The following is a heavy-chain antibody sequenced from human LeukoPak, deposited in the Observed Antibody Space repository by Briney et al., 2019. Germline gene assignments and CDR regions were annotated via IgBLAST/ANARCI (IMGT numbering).Heavy chain of an antibody. J-gene: IGHJ4*02. CDR2: IYSGGST. Sequence: PGGSLRLSCAASGFTVSSNYMSWVRQAPGKGLEWVSVIYSGGSTYYADSVKGRFTISRDNSKNTLYLQMNSLRAEDTAVHYCARGYSYGSLYFDYWGQGTLVTVSS. V-gene: IGHV3-53*01. D-gene: IGHD5-18*01. CDR3: ARGYSYGSLYFDY. CDR1: GFTVSSNY.